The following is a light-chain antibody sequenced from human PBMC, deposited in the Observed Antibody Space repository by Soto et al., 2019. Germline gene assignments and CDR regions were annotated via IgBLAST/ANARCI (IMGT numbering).Light chain of an antibody. Sequence: QSALIQPASVSGSPGQSITISCTGTSSDVGGSNYVSWYQHHPHRAPKLLIYEASYRPSGVSNRFSGSKSGNMASLTISGLQAEDEADYYCSSYTSSNTLEVFGSGTKLTVL. CDR3: SSYTSSNTLEV. J-gene: IGLJ1*01. V-gene: IGLV2-14*01. CDR1: SSDVGGSNY. CDR2: EAS.